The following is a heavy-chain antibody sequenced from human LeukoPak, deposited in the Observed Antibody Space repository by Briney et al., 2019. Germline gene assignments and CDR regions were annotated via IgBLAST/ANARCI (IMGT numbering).Heavy chain of an antibody. CDR1: GFTFSSYG. J-gene: IGHJ4*02. CDR3: ARDHSYGSGDLDY. V-gene: IGHV3-33*01. Sequence: PGRSLRLSCAASGFTFSSYGMHWVRQAPGKGLEWVAGVWYDGSNNYYADSVKGRFTISRDNSKNTLYLQMNSLRAEDTAVYYCARDHSYGSGDLDYWGQGTLVTVSS. CDR2: VWYDGSNN. D-gene: IGHD5-18*01.